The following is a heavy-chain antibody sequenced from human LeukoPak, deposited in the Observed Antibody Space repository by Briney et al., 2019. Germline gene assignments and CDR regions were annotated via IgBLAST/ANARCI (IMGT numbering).Heavy chain of an antibody. V-gene: IGHV1-69*05. CDR1: GGTFSSYA. D-gene: IGHD5-12*01. J-gene: IGHJ6*03. CDR2: IIPIFGTA. Sequence: SVKVSCKASGGTFSSYAISWVRQAPGQGLEWMGGIIPIFGTANYAQKFQGRVTITTDESTSTAYMELSSLRSEDTAVYYCARGMVATGIYYYYYMDVWGKGTTVTVSS. CDR3: ARGMVATGIYYYYYMDV.